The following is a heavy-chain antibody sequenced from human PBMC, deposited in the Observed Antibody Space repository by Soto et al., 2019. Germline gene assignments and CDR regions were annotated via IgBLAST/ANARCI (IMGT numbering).Heavy chain of an antibody. J-gene: IGHJ1*01. CDR3: ARRGDGSTFQH. CDR2: IYYSGST. Sequence: QVQLQESSRGLVKPSETLSLTCTVSGGSISSYYWSWIRQPPGKGLEWIGYIYYSGSTNYNPSLKSRVTISVDTSKNQFSLKLSSVTAADTAVYYCARRGDGSTFQHWGQGTLVTVSS. V-gene: IGHV4-59*08. CDR1: GGSISSYY. D-gene: IGHD5-12*01.